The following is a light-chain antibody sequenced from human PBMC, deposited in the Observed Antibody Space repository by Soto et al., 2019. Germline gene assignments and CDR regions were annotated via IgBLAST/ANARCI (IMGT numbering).Light chain of an antibody. CDR1: QSVSSY. Sequence: EIVLTQSPATLSLSPGERATLSCRASQSVSSYLAWYQQKPGQAPRLLIYDTSNRATGIPARFSGSGSVTDFTLTIGSLEPEDFAVYYCQQRSNCLTFGGGTKVEIK. V-gene: IGKV3-11*01. CDR3: QQRSNCLT. J-gene: IGKJ4*01. CDR2: DTS.